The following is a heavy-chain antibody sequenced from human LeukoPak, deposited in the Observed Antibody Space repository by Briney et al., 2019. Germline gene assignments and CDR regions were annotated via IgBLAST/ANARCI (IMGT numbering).Heavy chain of an antibody. Sequence: SETLSLTCTVSGGSISSYYWSWIRQPPGKGLEWIGYIYYSGSTNYNPSLKSRLTISVDTSQNQFSLKLSSVTAADTAVYFCARHSENIRLVRGVSDAFDIWGQGTMVTVSS. CDR3: ARHSENIRLVRGVSDAFDI. D-gene: IGHD3-10*01. J-gene: IGHJ3*02. CDR2: IYYSGST. V-gene: IGHV4-59*08. CDR1: GGSISSYY.